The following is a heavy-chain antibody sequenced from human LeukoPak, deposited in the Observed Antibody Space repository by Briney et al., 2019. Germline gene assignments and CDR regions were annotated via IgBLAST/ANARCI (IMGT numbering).Heavy chain of an antibody. V-gene: IGHV1-69*06. CDR3: ARGWEGDYVWGSYRYPGVDY. CDR1: GGTFSSYA. Sequence: ASVKVSCKASGGTFSSYAISWVRQAPGQGLEWMGGIIPIFGTANYAQKFQGRVTITADKSTSTAYMEPSSLRSEDTAVYYCARGWEGDYVWGSYRYPGVDYWGQGTLVTVSS. D-gene: IGHD3-16*02. J-gene: IGHJ4*02. CDR2: IIPIFGTA.